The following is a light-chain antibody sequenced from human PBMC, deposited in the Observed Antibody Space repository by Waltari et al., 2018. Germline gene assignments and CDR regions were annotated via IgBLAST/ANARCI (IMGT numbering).Light chain of an antibody. Sequence: QSVLTQPPSVSAAPGQRVTISCSGGSSNIGNNYVSWYRQFPGTAPKLLIYENTGRPSGIPGRFAGSKSGTAATLDMTGLQAGDEADYYCGTWDSSLSGAVFGGGTHLTVL. CDR2: ENT. V-gene: IGLV1-51*02. CDR1: SSNIGNNY. CDR3: GTWDSSLSGAV. J-gene: IGLJ7*01.